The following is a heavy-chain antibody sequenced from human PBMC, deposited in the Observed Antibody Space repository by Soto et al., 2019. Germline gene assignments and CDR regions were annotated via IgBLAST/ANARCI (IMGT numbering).Heavy chain of an antibody. CDR3: AGGDCNLYYYYYGMDV. J-gene: IGHJ6*02. Sequence: SVKVSCKASGGTFSSYAISWVRQAPGQGLEWMGGIIPIFGTANYAQKFQGRVTITADESTSTAYMGLSSLRSEDTAVYYCAGGDCNLYYYYYGMDVWGQGTTVTVSS. CDR2: IIPIFGTA. CDR1: GGTFSSYA. V-gene: IGHV1-69*13. D-gene: IGHD2-21*02.